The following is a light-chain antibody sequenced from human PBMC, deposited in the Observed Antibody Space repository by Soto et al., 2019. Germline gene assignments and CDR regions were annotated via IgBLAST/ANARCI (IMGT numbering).Light chain of an antibody. J-gene: IGLJ3*02. CDR2: GIN. CDR1: SSNIGAGYD. Sequence: QSVLTQPPSVSGAPGQRVTISCTGSSSNIGAGYDVHWYQQLPGTAPKLLIYGINNRPSGVPDRFSGSKSGTSAFLAITGLQAEDEADYYCQSYDSSLSGWVFGGGTQLTVL. CDR3: QSYDSSLSGWV. V-gene: IGLV1-40*01.